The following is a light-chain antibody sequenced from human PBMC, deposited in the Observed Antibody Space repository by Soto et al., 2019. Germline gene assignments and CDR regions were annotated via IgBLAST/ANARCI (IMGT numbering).Light chain of an antibody. Sequence: QSVLTQPASVSGSPGQSITISCTGTDSDIGGYNYVSWYQQHPGKAPKLMIYGVSNRPSGVSNRFSGSKSGNTASLTISGLQAEDEADYYCCSYAGSSTFFVFGTGTKLTVL. V-gene: IGLV2-23*02. CDR2: GVS. J-gene: IGLJ1*01. CDR1: DSDIGGYNY. CDR3: CSYAGSSTFFV.